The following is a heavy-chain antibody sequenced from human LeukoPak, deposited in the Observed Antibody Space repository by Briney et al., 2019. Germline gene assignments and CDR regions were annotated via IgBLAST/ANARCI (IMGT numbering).Heavy chain of an antibody. V-gene: IGHV3-11*05. Sequence: GGSLRLSCAASGFTFSDYYMSWIRQAPGKGLEWVSYISSSSSYTNYADSVKGRFTISRDNAKNSLYLQMNSLRAEDTAVYYCARAAAAGVYYGMDVWGQGTTVTVSS. CDR3: ARAAAAGVYYGMDV. D-gene: IGHD6-13*01. J-gene: IGHJ6*02. CDR2: ISSSSSYT. CDR1: GFTFSDYY.